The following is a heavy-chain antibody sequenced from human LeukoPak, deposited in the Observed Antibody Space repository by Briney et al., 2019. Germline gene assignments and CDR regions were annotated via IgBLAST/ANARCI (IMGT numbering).Heavy chain of an antibody. V-gene: IGHV1-46*01. CDR1: GYTFTGYY. CDR2: MNPSGGST. CDR3: ARGISITMVRGVIDY. Sequence: GASVKVSCKASGYTFTGYYMHWVRQAPGQGLEWMGIMNPSGGSTSYAQKFQDRVSMTRDTSTSTVYMELSSLRSEDTAVYYCARGISITMVRGVIDYWGQGTLVTVS. D-gene: IGHD3-10*01. J-gene: IGHJ4*02.